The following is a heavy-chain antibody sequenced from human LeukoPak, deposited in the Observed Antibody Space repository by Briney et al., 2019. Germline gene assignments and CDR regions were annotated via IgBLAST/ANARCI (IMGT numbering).Heavy chain of an antibody. CDR1: GFSLSTSGVG. Sequence: CGPTLVKPTQTLTLTCTFSGFSLSTSGVGVGWIRQPPGKALEWLALIYWDDDKRYSPSLKSRLTITKDTSKNQVVLTMTNMDPVDTATYYCAHSTVLLWFGELLPNYFDYWGQGTLVTVSS. J-gene: IGHJ4*02. D-gene: IGHD3-10*01. CDR3: AHSTVLLWFGELLPNYFDY. CDR2: IYWDDDK. V-gene: IGHV2-5*02.